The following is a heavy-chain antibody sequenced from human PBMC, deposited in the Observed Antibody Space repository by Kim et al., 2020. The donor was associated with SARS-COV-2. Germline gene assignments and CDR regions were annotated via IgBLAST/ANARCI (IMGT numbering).Heavy chain of an antibody. CDR3: ARSPKGSSSWSLYYFDY. D-gene: IGHD6-13*01. J-gene: IGHJ4*02. Sequence: RSRVTISVDTSKNQFALKLSSVTAADTAVYYCARSPKGSSSWSLYYFDYWGQGTLVTVSS. V-gene: IGHV4-59*01.